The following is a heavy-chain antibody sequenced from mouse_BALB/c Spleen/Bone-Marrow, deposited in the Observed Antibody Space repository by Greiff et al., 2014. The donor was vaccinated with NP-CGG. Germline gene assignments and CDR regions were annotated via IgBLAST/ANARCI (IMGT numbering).Heavy chain of an antibody. CDR1: GYTFSSYW. CDR3: ASFYGRFAY. D-gene: IGHD1-1*02. V-gene: IGHV1-9*01. Sequence: QVQLQQPGAELMKPGASVKISCKATGYTFSSYWIEWVKQRPGHGLEWIGEILPGSGSTNYNEKFKGKATFTADTSSNTAYMQLSGLTSEDSAVYYCASFYGRFAYWGQGTLVTVSA. J-gene: IGHJ3*01. CDR2: ILPGSGST.